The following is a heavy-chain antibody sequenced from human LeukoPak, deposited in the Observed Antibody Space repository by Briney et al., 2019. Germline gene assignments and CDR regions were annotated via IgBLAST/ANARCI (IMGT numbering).Heavy chain of an antibody. J-gene: IGHJ4*02. V-gene: IGHV3-21*01. Sequence: SGGSLRLSCAASGFTFSSYSMNWVRQAPGKGLEWVPSISSSSSYIYYADSVKGRFTISRDNAKNSLYLQMNSLRAEDTAVYYCARDSPIVATTFDYWGQGTLVTVSS. CDR2: ISSSSSYI. CDR1: GFTFSSYS. D-gene: IGHD5-12*01. CDR3: ARDSPIVATTFDY.